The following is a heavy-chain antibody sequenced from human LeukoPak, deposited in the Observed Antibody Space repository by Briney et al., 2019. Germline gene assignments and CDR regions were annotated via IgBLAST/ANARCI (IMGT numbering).Heavy chain of an antibody. J-gene: IGHJ4*02. CDR2: INPNSGGT. D-gene: IGHD3-9*01. Sequence: ASVKVSCKASGYTLNAYYMHWVRQAPGQGLEWMGWINPNSGGTNYAQKFQGRVTMTRDTSISTAYMELSRPRSDDTAVYYCARAIGYDILTGLPDYWGQGTLVTVSS. V-gene: IGHV1-2*02. CDR3: ARAIGYDILTGLPDY. CDR1: GYTLNAYY.